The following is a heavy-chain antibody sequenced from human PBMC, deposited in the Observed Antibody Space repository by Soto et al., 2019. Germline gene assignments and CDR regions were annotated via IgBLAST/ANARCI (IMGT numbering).Heavy chain of an antibody. CDR2: IYYSGST. J-gene: IGHJ4*02. CDR3: ARAADCSGGSCYLFLGY. V-gene: IGHV4-30-4*01. D-gene: IGHD2-15*01. CDR1: GGSISTGDYY. Sequence: SETQSLTSPLSGGSISTGDYYWSWISQPPGNSLEWIGYIYYSGSTYYNPSPKSRVTISVDTSKNQFSLKLGSVTAADTAVYYCARAADCSGGSCYLFLGYWGQGTLVTVSS.